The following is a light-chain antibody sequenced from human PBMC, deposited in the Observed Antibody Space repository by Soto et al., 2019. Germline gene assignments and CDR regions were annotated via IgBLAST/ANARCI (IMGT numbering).Light chain of an antibody. CDR3: QQYTGPPTT. V-gene: IGKV3-15*01. Sequence: EIVMTQSPATLSVSPVERATLSCMASQSVSSNLAWYQQKPGQAPRLLIYGASTRATGIPARFSGSGSGTDFTLTITRLEPEDSAVYFCQQYTGPPTTFGQGTRLEIK. CDR1: QSVSSN. J-gene: IGKJ5*01. CDR2: GAS.